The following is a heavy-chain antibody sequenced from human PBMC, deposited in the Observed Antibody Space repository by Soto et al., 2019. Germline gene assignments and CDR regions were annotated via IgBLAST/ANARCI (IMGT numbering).Heavy chain of an antibody. CDR1: GYTFTSYY. Sequence: ASVKVSCKASGYTFTSYYMHWVRQAPGQGLEWMGIINPSGGSTSYAQKFQGRVTKTRDTSTSTVYMELSSLGSEDTAVYYCARDVRVPLVLDYYYYGMDVWGQWTTVTVSS. D-gene: IGHD3-10*02. V-gene: IGHV1-46*01. CDR3: ARDVRVPLVLDYYYYGMDV. J-gene: IGHJ6*02. CDR2: INPSGGST.